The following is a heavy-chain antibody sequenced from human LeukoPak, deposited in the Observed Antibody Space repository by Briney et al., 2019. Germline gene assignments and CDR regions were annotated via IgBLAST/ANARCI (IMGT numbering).Heavy chain of an antibody. Sequence: GGSLRLSCAASGFTFSSYGMSWVRQAPGKGLEWVSGISGSGGSTYYADSAKGRFTISRDNAKNSLYLQMNSLRAEDTAVYYCARPPVVAATPGGYWGQGTLVTVSS. D-gene: IGHD2-15*01. CDR2: ISGSGGST. J-gene: IGHJ4*02. V-gene: IGHV3-23*01. CDR1: GFTFSSYG. CDR3: ARPPVVAATPGGY.